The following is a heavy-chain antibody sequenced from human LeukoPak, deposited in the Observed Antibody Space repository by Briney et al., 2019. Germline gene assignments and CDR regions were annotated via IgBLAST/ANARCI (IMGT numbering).Heavy chain of an antibody. CDR3: ARDHDFAFDN. CDR1: GFSLSAYG. D-gene: IGHD2-21*02. V-gene: IGHV3-33*01. J-gene: IGHJ4*02. CDR2: IWYDGTSK. Sequence: GGSLRLSCAASGFSLSAYGVHWVRQAPGKGLEWVAVIWYDGTSKDYADSVKGRFTFSRDNSKNTLYLQMNSLTVEDTAVYYCARDHDFAFDNWGQGTLVTVSS.